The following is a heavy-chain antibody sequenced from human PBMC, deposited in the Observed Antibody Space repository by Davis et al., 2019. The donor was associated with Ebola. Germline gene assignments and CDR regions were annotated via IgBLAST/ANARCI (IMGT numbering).Heavy chain of an antibody. CDR3: ARADPTGGFEY. CDR1: GYTFTAYY. CDR2: INTNSGGT. V-gene: IGHV1-2*02. Sequence: ASVKVSCKASGYTFTAYYIHWVRQAPGQGLEWMGWINTNSGGTRYAQSLHDRVTMTRDTSINTAYMELTSLRSDDTDVYYCARADPTGGFEYWGQGTLVTVSS. J-gene: IGHJ4*02. D-gene: IGHD7-27*01.